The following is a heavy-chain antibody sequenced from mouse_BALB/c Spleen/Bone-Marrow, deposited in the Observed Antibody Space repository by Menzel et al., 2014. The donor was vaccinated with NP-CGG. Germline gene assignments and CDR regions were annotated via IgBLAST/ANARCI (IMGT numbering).Heavy chain of an antibody. CDR3: ARDYDYFFDY. D-gene: IGHD2-4*01. CDR2: IDPANGNT. J-gene: IGHJ2*01. CDR1: GFTFTDSY. Sequence: VQLQQSGAELVKPGASVKLSCTASGFTFTDSYMHWVKQRPEQGLEWIGWIDPANGNTKYDPNFQGKATITADTSSNTAFLQLSSQTSEDTAVYYCARDYDYFFDYWGQGTTLTVSS. V-gene: IGHV14-3*02.